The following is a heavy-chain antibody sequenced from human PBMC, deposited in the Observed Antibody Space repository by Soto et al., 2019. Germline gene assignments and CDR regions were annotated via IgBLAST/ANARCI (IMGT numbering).Heavy chain of an antibody. CDR1: GYTFTGYY. CDR2: INPNSGGT. CDR3: ARARYVWGSYRYHAFDI. Sequence: ASVKVSCKASGYTFTGYYMHWVRQAPGQGLEWMGWINPNSGGTNYAQKFQGRVTMTGDTSISTAYMELSRLRSDDTAVYYCARARYVWGSYRYHAFDIWGQGTMVTVSS. V-gene: IGHV1-2*02. J-gene: IGHJ3*02. D-gene: IGHD3-16*02.